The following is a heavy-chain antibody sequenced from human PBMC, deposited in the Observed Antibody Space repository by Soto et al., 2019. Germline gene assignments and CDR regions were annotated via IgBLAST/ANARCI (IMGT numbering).Heavy chain of an antibody. D-gene: IGHD2-15*01. CDR3: ARLGYCSGGSCYYWFDP. CDR2: IYHSGST. Sequence: SETLSLTCAVSGGSISSGGYSWSWIRQPPGKGLEWIGYIYHSGSTYYNPSLKSRVTISVDRSKNQFSLKLSSVTAADTAVYYCARLGYCSGGSCYYWFDPWGQGTLVTVPQ. CDR1: GGSISSGGYS. J-gene: IGHJ5*02. V-gene: IGHV4-30-2*01.